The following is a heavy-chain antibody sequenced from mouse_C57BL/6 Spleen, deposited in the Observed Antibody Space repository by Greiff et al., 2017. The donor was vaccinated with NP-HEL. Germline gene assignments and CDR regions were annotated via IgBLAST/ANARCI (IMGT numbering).Heavy chain of an antibody. J-gene: IGHJ3*01. CDR1: GYSITSGYY. Sequence: VQLKESGPGLVKPSQSLSLTCSVTGYSITSGYYWNWIRQFPGNKLEWMGYISYDGSNNYNPSLKNRISITRDTSKNQFFLKLNSVTTEDTATYYCARGHGSRAWFAYWGQGTLVTVSA. CDR2: ISYDGSN. CDR3: ARGHGSRAWFAY. D-gene: IGHD1-1*01. V-gene: IGHV3-6*01.